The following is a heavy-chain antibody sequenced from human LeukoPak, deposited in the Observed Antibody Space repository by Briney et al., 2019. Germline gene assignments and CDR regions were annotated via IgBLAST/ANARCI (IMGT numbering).Heavy chain of an antibody. CDR3: ARALLWFGEFDP. CDR2: INSDGSST. Sequence: GGSLRLSCASSGFIFSSYGMHWVRQAPGKGLVWVSRINSDGSSTSYADSVKGRFTISRDNAKNTLYLQMNSLRAEDTAVYYCARALLWFGEFDPWGQGTLVTVSS. D-gene: IGHD3-10*01. V-gene: IGHV3-74*01. J-gene: IGHJ5*02. CDR1: GFIFSSYG.